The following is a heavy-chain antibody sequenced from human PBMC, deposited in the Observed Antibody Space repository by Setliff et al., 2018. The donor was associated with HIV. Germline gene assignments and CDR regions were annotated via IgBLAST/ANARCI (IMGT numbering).Heavy chain of an antibody. CDR3: ARGRDDYNYDPFDI. D-gene: IGHD4-4*01. CDR2: VNHSGST. Sequence: TLSLTCAVYGDSFSGYYWSWIRQPPGKGLEWIGEVNHSGSTNYNPSLKSRVTISVDTSKNQFSLKLSSVTAADTAVYYCARGRDDYNYDPFDIWGQGTMVTVSS. J-gene: IGHJ3*02. CDR1: GDSFSGYY. V-gene: IGHV4-34*01.